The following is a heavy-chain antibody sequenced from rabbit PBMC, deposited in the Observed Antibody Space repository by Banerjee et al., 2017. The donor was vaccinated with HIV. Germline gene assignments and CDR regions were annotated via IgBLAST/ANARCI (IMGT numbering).Heavy chain of an antibody. CDR2: IDAGYSGST. CDR3: ARGDTYGYAAIIKKYNL. D-gene: IGHD6-1*01. CDR1: GFSFSSSYY. J-gene: IGHJ4*01. Sequence: QSLEESGGDLVKPGASLTLTCTASGFSFSSSYYMCWVRQAPGKGLEWIACIDAGYSGSTYYASWAKGRFTISKTSSTTVTLQMTSLTAADTATYFCARGDTYGYAAIIKKYNLWGQGTLVTVS. V-gene: IGHV1S40*01.